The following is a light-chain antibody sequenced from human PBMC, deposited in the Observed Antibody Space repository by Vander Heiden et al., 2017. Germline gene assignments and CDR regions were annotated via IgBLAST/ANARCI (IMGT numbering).Light chain of an antibody. V-gene: IGLV1-44*01. CDR2: SNN. CDR3: AAWDDSLNGPV. Sequence: QSVLTQPPSASGTPAQRVTISCSASSSNIGSNTVDWYQHLPGTAPELLIYSNNQRPSGVPDRFSGSQSGTSTSLAISGLQSEDEADYYCAAWDDSLNGPVFGGGTKLTVL. J-gene: IGLJ2*01. CDR1: SSNIGSNT.